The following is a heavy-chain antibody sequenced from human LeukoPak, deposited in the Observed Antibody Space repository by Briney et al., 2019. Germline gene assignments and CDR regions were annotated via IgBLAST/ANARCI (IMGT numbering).Heavy chain of an antibody. Sequence: TGGSLRLSCAGSGFTFRSYAMSWVRQAPGKGLEWVSAISGSGGSTYYADSVKGRFTISRDNSKNTLYLQMNSLRAEDTAVYYCARYLGDYYYYMDVWGKGTTVTVSS. V-gene: IGHV3-23*01. D-gene: IGHD2-15*01. CDR3: ARYLGDYYYYMDV. J-gene: IGHJ6*03. CDR1: GFTFRSYA. CDR2: ISGSGGST.